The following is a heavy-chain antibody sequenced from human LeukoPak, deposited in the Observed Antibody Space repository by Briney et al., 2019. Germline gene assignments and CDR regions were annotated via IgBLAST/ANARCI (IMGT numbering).Heavy chain of an antibody. J-gene: IGHJ5*02. CDR3: ARRRYCSGGSCHWFDP. CDR1: GYSFTSYW. CDR2: IYPGDSDT. D-gene: IGHD2-15*01. Sequence: GESLKISCKGSGYSFTSYWIGWVRQMPGKGLEWMGIIYPGDSDTRYNPSFQGQVTISADKSISTAYLQWSSLKASDTAMYYCARRRYCSGGSCHWFDPWGQGTLVTVSS. V-gene: IGHV5-51*01.